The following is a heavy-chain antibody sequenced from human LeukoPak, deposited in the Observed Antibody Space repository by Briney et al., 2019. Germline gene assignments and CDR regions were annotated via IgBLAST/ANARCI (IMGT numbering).Heavy chain of an antibody. CDR3: AYGINRDY. J-gene: IGHJ4*02. Sequence: PGGSLRLSFAASGFTVSSNYMSSVRQAPGKGLEWVSVIYSGGSTCYADSVKGRFTISRDNSKNTLYLQMNSLRAEDTAVYYCAYGINRDYWGQGTLVTVSS. V-gene: IGHV3-53*01. CDR2: IYSGGST. CDR1: GFTVSSNY. D-gene: IGHD3-10*01.